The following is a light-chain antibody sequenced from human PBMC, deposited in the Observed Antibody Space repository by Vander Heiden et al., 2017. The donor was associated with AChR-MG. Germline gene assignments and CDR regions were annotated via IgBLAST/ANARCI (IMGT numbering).Light chain of an antibody. CDR3: QQFNNYPV. CDR2: DAS. V-gene: IGKV1D-13*01. Sequence: AIQLTQSPSSLSASVGDRVTITCRASQGISSALAWYQQKPGKAPKLLIYDASSLESGVPSRFSGSGSGTDFTLTISSLQPEDFATYYCQQFNNYPVFGQGTKVEIK. CDR1: QGISSA. J-gene: IGKJ1*01.